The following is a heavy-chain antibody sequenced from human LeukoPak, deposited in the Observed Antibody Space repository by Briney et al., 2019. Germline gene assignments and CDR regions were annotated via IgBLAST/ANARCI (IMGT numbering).Heavy chain of an antibody. D-gene: IGHD5-24*01. CDR1: GGSFSGYY. J-gene: IGHJ4*02. CDR2: INPSGDT. V-gene: IGHV4-34*01. CDR3: ARRRDGHINPFDY. Sequence: SETLSLTCAVYGGSFSGYYWTWLRQPPGKGLEWIGEINPSGDTKYNPSLKSRVTISVDTSKNQFSLKLRSVTAADTAVYYCARRRDGHINPFDYWGQGTLVTVSS.